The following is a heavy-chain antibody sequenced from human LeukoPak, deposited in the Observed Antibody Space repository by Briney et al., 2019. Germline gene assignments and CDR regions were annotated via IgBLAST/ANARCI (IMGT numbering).Heavy chain of an antibody. CDR2: IYHTGST. Sequence: SETLSLTCTVSGGSISSYYWSWIRQPPGKGLEWIANIYHTGSTNYNPSLSSRVTISIDTAKNQFSLKLTSVTAADTAVYYCARRASLCCRFDSWGQGTLVTVSS. CDR3: ARRASLCCRFDS. CDR1: GGSISSYY. J-gene: IGHJ4*02. V-gene: IGHV4-59*01. D-gene: IGHD2-15*01.